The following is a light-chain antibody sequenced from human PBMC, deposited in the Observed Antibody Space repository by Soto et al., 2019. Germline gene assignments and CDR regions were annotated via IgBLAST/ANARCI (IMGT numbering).Light chain of an antibody. CDR2: DAS. CDR3: QQYGRSLT. Sequence: EIVLTQSPATLSLSPGERATLSCGASQSVGSGYLAWYQQKPGLAPRLLIYDASNRATGIPDRFSGSGSGTDLTITISRLEPEDFAVYYCQQYGRSLTFGGGTKVEIK. V-gene: IGKV3D-20*01. CDR1: QSVGSGY. J-gene: IGKJ4*01.